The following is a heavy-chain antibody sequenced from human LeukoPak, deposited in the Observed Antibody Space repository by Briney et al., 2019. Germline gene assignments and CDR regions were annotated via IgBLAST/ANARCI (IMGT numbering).Heavy chain of an antibody. CDR3: ARGRGDYIWGSYRYYVSYYFDY. D-gene: IGHD3-16*02. CDR1: GGSFSGYY. V-gene: IGHV4-34*01. CDR2: INHSGST. J-gene: IGHJ4*02. Sequence: PSDTLSLTCAVYGGSFSGYYWSWIRQPPGKGLEWIGEINHSGSTNYNPSLKSRVTISVDTSKNQFSLKLSSVTAADTDVYYCARGRGDYIWGSYRYYVSYYFDYWGQGTLVTVSS.